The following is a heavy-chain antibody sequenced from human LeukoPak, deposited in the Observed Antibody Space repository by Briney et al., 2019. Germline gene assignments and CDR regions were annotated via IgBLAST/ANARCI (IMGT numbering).Heavy chain of an antibody. CDR3: AREGGLQHHFDY. D-gene: IGHD4-11*01. J-gene: IGHJ4*02. CDR1: GYSISSGYY. V-gene: IGHV4-38-2*02. Sequence: PSETLSLTCTVSGYSISSGYYWGWIRQPPGKGLEWIGSIYYSGSTYYNPSLKSRVTISVDTSKNQFSLKLSSVTAADTAVYYCAREGGLQHHFDYWGQGTLATVSS. CDR2: IYYSGST.